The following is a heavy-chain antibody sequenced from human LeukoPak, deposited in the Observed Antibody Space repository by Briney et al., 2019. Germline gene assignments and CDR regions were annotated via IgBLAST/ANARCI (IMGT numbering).Heavy chain of an antibody. V-gene: IGHV7-4-1*02. CDR1: GYTFTSYA. J-gene: IGHJ4*02. D-gene: IGHD3-10*01. CDR3: ARGALAYYYGSAPGLYYFDY. Sequence: ASVKVSCKASGYTFTSYAMNWVRQAPGQGLEWMGWINTNTGNPTYAQGFTGRFVFSLDTSVSTAYLQISSLKAEDTAVYYCARGALAYYYGSAPGLYYFDYWGQGTLVTVSS. CDR2: INTNTGNP.